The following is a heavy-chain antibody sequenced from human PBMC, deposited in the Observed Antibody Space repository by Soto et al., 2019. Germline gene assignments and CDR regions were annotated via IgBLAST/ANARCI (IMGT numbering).Heavy chain of an antibody. J-gene: IGHJ1*01. CDR2: ISGNGGDT. D-gene: IGHD4-17*01. CDR3: ARASADTVTTKLEYFQH. Sequence: GSLRLSCEASGFTFSNYAMNWVRQAAGKGLEVVAVISGNGGDTYYADAVKGRFTIAGYKSENTVYLQMNSLRGEDTAVYYCARASADTVTTKLEYFQHWGQGTPVTV. CDR1: GFTFSNYA. V-gene: IGHV3-23*01.